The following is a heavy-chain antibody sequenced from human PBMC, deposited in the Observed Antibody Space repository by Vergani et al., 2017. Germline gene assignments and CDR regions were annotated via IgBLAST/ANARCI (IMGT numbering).Heavy chain of an antibody. CDR3: AKHFRGWGIDY. Sequence: QVSLVESGGGVVQPGRSLTLTCSASGFGFKNFAMHWVRQAPGKGLEWVATISKDGTHDYYEPSVRVRFAVSRDNFKNTLYLQMNSLRTDDTATYYCAKHFRGWGIDYWGQGTQVIVSS. J-gene: IGHJ4*02. CDR1: GFGFKNFA. V-gene: IGHV3-30*18. D-gene: IGHD3-16*01. CDR2: ISKDGTHD.